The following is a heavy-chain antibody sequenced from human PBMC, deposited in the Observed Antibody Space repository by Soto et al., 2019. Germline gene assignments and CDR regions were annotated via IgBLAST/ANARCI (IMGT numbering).Heavy chain of an antibody. CDR2: INHSGST. Sequence: SETLSLTCAVYGGSFSGYYWSWIRQPPGKGLEWIGEINHSGSTNYNPSLKSRVTISVDTSKNQFSLKLSSVTAADTAVYHCARSRNEYYYGSGTILPVYYYYYMDVWGKGTTVTVSS. D-gene: IGHD3-10*01. J-gene: IGHJ6*03. CDR1: GGSFSGYY. V-gene: IGHV4-34*01. CDR3: ARSRNEYYYGSGTILPVYYYYYMDV.